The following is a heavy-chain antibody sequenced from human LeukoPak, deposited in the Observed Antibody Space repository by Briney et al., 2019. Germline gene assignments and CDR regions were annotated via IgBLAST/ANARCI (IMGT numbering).Heavy chain of an antibody. D-gene: IGHD1-26*01. CDR1: GYSISSGYY. Sequence: SETLSLTCTVSGYSISSGYYWGWIRQPPGKGLEWIGSFYHSGNTYYNPSLKSRVTTSVDTSKNQFSLKLSSVTAADTAVYYRARSSLVGATDFDYWGQGTLVTVSS. CDR3: ARSSLVGATDFDY. V-gene: IGHV4-38-2*02. J-gene: IGHJ4*02. CDR2: FYHSGNT.